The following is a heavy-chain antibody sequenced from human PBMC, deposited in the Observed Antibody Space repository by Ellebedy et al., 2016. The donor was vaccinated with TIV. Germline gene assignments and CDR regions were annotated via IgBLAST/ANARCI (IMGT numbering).Heavy chain of an antibody. V-gene: IGHV1-18*01. D-gene: IGHD5-24*01. CDR3: VRDGYNPRANFDY. Sequence: ASVKVSXXASGYTFTSYDINWVRQATGQGLEWMGWISAYNGNTNYAQKLQGRVTMTTDTSTSTAYMELRSLRSDDTAVYYCVRDGYNPRANFDYWGQGTLVTVSS. CDR1: GYTFTSYD. CDR2: ISAYNGNT. J-gene: IGHJ4*02.